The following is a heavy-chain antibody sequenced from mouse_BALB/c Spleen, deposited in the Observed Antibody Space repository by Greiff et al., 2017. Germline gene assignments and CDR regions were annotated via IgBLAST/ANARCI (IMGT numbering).Heavy chain of an antibody. V-gene: IGHV1S22*01. CDR3: TRSDYRYYYFDY. CDR1: GYTFTSYW. CDR2: IYPGSGST. Sequence: LQQPGSELVRPGASVKLSCKASGYTFTSYWMHWVKQRPGQGLEWIGNIYPGSGSTNYDEKFKSKATLTVDTSSSTAYMQLSSLTSEDSAVYYCTRSDYRYYYFDYGGQGTTLTVSS. J-gene: IGHJ2*01. D-gene: IGHD2-14*01.